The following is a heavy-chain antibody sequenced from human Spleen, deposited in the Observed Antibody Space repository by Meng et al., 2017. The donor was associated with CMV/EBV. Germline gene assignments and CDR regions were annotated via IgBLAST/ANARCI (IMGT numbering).Heavy chain of an antibody. V-gene: IGHV3-30*03. CDR1: TFNFSSYS. CDR3: ARAAFCSSSTCWYGMDV. J-gene: IGHJ6*02. D-gene: IGHD2-2*01. CDR2: LSYDGSQR. Sequence: GGSLRLSCAASTFNFSSYSMNWVRQAPGKGLEWVAILSYDGSQRSYTDSVKGRFTISRDNSMDTMYLQMNSLRPEDTAVYYCARAAFCSSSTCWYGMDVWGQGTTVTVSS.